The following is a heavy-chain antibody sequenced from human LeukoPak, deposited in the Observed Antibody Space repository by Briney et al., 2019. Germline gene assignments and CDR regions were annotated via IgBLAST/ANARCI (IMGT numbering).Heavy chain of an antibody. D-gene: IGHD2-21*01. CDR1: GFTFSSFG. Sequence: GGSLRLSCAASGFTFSSFGMSWVRQAPGKGLEWVSAISSTGGTAYYADSVKGRFSISRDNAKNTLYLQMNSLRAEDTAVYYCARGHIVVLIAPDNWGQGTLVTVSS. CDR3: ARGHIVVLIAPDN. V-gene: IGHV3-23*01. CDR2: ISSTGGTA. J-gene: IGHJ4*02.